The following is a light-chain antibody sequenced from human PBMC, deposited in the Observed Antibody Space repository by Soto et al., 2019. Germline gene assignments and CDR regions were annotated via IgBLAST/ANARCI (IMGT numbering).Light chain of an antibody. J-gene: IGKJ4*01. CDR3: QQYNGWPL. V-gene: IGKV3-15*01. CDR2: GAS. Sequence: EIVMTQSPAARSLSPGERVTLSCRASQAVATSLAWYQFRPGQAPRLLIYGASIRATGVPDRFSGSGSGTEFTLTISSLLSEDFAIYFCQQYNGWPLFGGGTKVEIK. CDR1: QAVATS.